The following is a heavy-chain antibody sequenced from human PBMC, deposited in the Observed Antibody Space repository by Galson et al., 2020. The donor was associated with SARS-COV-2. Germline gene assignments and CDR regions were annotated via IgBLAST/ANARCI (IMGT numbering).Heavy chain of an antibody. D-gene: IGHD3-22*01. CDR3: ARDRHEWQLLYNLDY. V-gene: IGHV3-74*01. CDR1: GFTFSNYW. Sequence: ALHGEYLKISCAASGFTFSNYWMNWVRRAPGKGLVWVSRINSGGTSTGYADSVKGRFTISRDNTKNTLYLQMNSLRAEDTAVYFCARDRHEWQLLYNLDYWGQGSLVTVSS. J-gene: IGHJ4*02. CDR2: INSGGTST.